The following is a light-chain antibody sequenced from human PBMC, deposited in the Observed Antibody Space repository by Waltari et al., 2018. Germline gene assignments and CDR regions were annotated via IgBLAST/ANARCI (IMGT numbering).Light chain of an antibody. V-gene: IGLV2-8*01. CDR2: EVS. J-gene: IGLJ2*01. CDR1: SDVGGYKY. Sequence: SDVGGYKYVSWYQQHPGQAPKLLIYEVSKRPSGVPDRFSGSKSGNTASLTVSGLQVEDEAGYYCSSYAGNNVVFGGGTKLTVL. CDR3: SSYAGNNVV.